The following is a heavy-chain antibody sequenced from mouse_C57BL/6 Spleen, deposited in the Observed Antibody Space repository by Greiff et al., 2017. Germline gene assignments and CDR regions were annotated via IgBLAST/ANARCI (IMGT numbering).Heavy chain of an antibody. CDR2: IDPEDGET. CDR3: ARGYSNYLYWAMDY. CDR1: GFNIKDYY. D-gene: IGHD2-5*01. Sequence: VQLQQSGAELVKPGASVKLSCTASGFNIKDYYMHWVKQRTEQGLEWIGRIDPEDGETKYAPKFPGKATITADTSSNTAYLQLSSLTSEDTAVYYCARGYSNYLYWAMDYWGQGTLVTVSS. J-gene: IGHJ4*01. V-gene: IGHV14-2*01.